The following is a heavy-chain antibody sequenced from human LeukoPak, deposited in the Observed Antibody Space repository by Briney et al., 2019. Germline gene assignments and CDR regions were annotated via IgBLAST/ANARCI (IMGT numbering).Heavy chain of an antibody. CDR1: GFTFSSYS. V-gene: IGHV3-48*04. D-gene: IGHD3-22*01. J-gene: IGHJ3*02. CDR2: ISSSSSTL. CDR3: ARVAAYYYDSSGTPLGAFDI. Sequence: PGGSLRLSCAASGFTFSSYSMNWVRQAPGKGLERVSYISSSSSTLYYADSVKGRFTISSDNANNSLYLQMNSLRAEDRAVYYCARVAAYYYDSSGTPLGAFDIWGQGTMVTVSS.